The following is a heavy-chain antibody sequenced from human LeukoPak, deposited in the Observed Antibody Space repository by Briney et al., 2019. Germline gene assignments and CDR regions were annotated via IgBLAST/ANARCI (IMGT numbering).Heavy chain of an antibody. J-gene: IGHJ5*02. CDR2: INHSGST. D-gene: IGHD2-15*01. CDR3: ARKARGRIGDCSGGSCYYNWFDP. CDR1: GGSFSGYY. V-gene: IGHV4-34*01. Sequence: SETLSLTCAVYGGSFSGYYWSWIRQPPGKGLEWIGEINHSGSTNYNPSLKSRVTISVDTSKNQFSLKLSSVTAADTAVYYCARKARGRIGDCSGGSCYYNWFDPWGQGTLVTVSS.